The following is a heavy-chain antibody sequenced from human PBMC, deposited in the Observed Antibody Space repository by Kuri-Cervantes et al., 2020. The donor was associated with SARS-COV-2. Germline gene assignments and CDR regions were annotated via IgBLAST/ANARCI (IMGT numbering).Heavy chain of an antibody. D-gene: IGHD2-2*01. J-gene: IGHJ3*02. Sequence: LRLSCTVSGGSISSGDYYWSWIRQPPGKGLEWIGYIYYSGSTYYNPSLKSRVTISVDTSKNQFSLKLSSVTAEDTAVYYCARERYCSSTSCPNDAFDIWGQGTMVTVSS. CDR1: GGSISSGDYY. CDR2: IYYSGST. V-gene: IGHV4-30-4*08. CDR3: ARERYCSSTSCPNDAFDI.